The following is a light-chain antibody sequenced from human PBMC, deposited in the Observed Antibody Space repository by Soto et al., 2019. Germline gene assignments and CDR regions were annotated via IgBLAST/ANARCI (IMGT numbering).Light chain of an antibody. CDR1: QAISNY. V-gene: IGKV1-27*01. CDR3: QKFNAVLT. Sequence: DIQMTQSPSSLSASVGDRVTITCRASQAISNYLAWYQQKTGKVPTLLIYAASTLQSGVPSRFSGSGSGTDFPLTMSSVQPEDAATYYCQKFNAVLTFGGGPKVE. CDR2: AAS. J-gene: IGKJ4*01.